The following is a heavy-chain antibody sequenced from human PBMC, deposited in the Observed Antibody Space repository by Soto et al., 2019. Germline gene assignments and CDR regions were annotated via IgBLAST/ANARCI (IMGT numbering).Heavy chain of an antibody. CDR3: ARGGNSCFDC. J-gene: IGHJ4*02. Sequence: EVQLVESGGGLVQPGGSLRLSCAASGFTFSAYWMHWVRQAPGKGLVWVARVTKDGNVLSYADSVKGRFTISRDNAKNTVYLQMSRLAVEDTAVYYCARGGNSCFDCWGQGTLVNVSS. CDR2: VTKDGNVL. D-gene: IGHD2-15*01. V-gene: IGHV3-74*01. CDR1: GFTFSAYW.